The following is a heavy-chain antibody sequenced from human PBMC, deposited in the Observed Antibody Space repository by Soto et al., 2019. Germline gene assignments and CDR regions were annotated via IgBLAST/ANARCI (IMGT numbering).Heavy chain of an antibody. J-gene: IGHJ5*01. CDR2: ISASGVST. CDR3: AKASSNISWYSWLDS. V-gene: IGHV3-23*01. Sequence: EVHLLESGGDLVQPGGSLRLSCAVTGFTFMNYAMSWVRQAPGKGLEWISSISASGVSTAHAGSVKGRFTISRDNSENTLYLHMNSLRGEDTAVYYCAKASSNISWYSWLDSWGPGTLVTVSS. CDR1: GFTFMNYA. D-gene: IGHD6-13*01.